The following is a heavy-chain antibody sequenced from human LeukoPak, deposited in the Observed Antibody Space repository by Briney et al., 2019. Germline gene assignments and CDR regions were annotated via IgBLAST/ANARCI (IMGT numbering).Heavy chain of an antibody. J-gene: IGHJ4*02. CDR3: SRQVVGSDY. CDR2: INHSGYT. CDR1: GESSFSSYY. D-gene: IGHD3-22*01. Sequence: SETLSLTCAVYGESSFSSYYWSWIRQTPGGALEWIGEINHSGYTNYNPSLKSRVTLSIDTSKNQFSLRLNSVTAADTAVYYCSRQVVGSDYWGQGTLVTVSS. V-gene: IGHV4-34*01.